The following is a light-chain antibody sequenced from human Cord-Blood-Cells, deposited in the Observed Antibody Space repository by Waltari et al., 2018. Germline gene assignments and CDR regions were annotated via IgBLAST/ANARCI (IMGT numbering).Light chain of an antibody. CDR3: SSYTSSSTYV. J-gene: IGLJ1*01. V-gene: IGLV2-14*01. CDR1: RRAVGGYHY. CDR2: DVS. Sequence: QSALTPPAPVSGSPGQSITLPRTGPRRAVGGYHYLPWYQQHPGKAPKLMIYDVSNRPSGVSNRFSGSKSGNTASLTISGLQAEDEADYYCSSYTSSSTYVFGTGTKVTVL.